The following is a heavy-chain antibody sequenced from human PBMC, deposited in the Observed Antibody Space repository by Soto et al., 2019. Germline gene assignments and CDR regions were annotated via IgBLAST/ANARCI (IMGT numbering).Heavy chain of an antibody. V-gene: IGHV1-18*01. J-gene: IGHJ6*02. CDR3: AKNGQPPYYYYGLDV. CDR2: ISTYNGDT. CDR1: GYSFTTYG. Sequence: GASVKVSCKTSGYSFTTYGISGVRQAPGQGLEWMGWISTYNGDTNYAQKFQGRVSMTIDTSTTTAYMELRSLTSDDTAVYYCAKNGQPPYYYYGLDVWGQGTKVTVSS. D-gene: IGHD2-8*01.